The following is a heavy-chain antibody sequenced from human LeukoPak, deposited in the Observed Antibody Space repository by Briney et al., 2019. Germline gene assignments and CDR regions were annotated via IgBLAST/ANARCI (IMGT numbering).Heavy chain of an antibody. Sequence: PSETLSLTCTVSGGSISSYYWSWIRQPPGKGLEWIGYIYYSGSTYYNPSLKSRVTISVDTSKNQFSLKLSSVTAADTAVYYCARRVGDAGYYFDYWGQGTLVTVSS. D-gene: IGHD2-8*01. CDR2: IYYSGST. J-gene: IGHJ4*02. CDR3: ARRVGDAGYYFDY. CDR1: GGSISSYY. V-gene: IGHV4-59*08.